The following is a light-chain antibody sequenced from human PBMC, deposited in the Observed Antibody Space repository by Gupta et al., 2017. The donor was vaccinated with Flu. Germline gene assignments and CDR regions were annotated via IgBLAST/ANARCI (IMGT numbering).Light chain of an antibody. V-gene: IGKV1-39*01. CDR3: QQCDTTPRT. Sequence: DIQMTQSPSSLSASVGDRVTITCRASQSISSYLNWYQQKQGKAPKLLIYAASSLQSEVPSRFSGSGSGTDFTLTISSLQPEDFATYYCQQCDTTPRTFGQGTRLELK. CDR1: QSISSY. J-gene: IGKJ1*01. CDR2: AAS.